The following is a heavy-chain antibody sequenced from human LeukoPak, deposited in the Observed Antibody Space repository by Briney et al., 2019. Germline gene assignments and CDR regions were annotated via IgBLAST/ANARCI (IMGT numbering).Heavy chain of an antibody. CDR2: ISSSSSYI. CDR3: ARSGGLWNYISDAFDI. J-gene: IGHJ3*02. D-gene: IGHD1-7*01. CDR1: GFTFSSYS. Sequence: GGSLRLSCAASGFTFSSYSMNWVRQAPGKGLEWVSSISSSSSYIYYADSVKGRFTISRDNSKNTLYLQMNSLRAEDTAVYYCARSGGLWNYISDAFDIWGQGTMVTVSS. V-gene: IGHV3-21*01.